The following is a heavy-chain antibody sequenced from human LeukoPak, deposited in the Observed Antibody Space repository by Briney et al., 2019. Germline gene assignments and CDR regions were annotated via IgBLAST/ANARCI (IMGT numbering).Heavy chain of an antibody. V-gene: IGHV4-34*01. J-gene: IGHJ4*02. CDR2: INHSGST. Sequence: SETLSLTCAVYGGSFSGYYWSWIRQPPGKGLEWIGEINHSGSTNYNPSLKSRVTISVDTSKNQLSLKLSSVTAADTAVYYCASDSGYDGIDYWGQGTLVTVSS. CDR3: ASDSGYDGIDY. D-gene: IGHD5-12*01. CDR1: GGSFSGYY.